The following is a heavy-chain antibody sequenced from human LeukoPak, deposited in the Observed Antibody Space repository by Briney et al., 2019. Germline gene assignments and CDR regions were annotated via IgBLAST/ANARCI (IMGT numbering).Heavy chain of an antibody. Sequence: GASVKVSCKASGYTFTGYYMHWVRQAPGQGLEWMGWINPNSGGTNYAQKFQGRVTMTRDTSISTAYMELSRLRSDDTAVYYCASTGVRAAAGLPFDYWGQGTLVTVSS. CDR3: ASTGVRAAAGLPFDY. V-gene: IGHV1-2*02. D-gene: IGHD6-13*01. CDR2: INPNSGGT. CDR1: GYTFTGYY. J-gene: IGHJ4*02.